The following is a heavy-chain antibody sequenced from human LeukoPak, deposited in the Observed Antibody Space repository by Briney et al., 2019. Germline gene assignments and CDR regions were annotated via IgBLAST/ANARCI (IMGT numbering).Heavy chain of an antibody. Sequence: KPSETLSLTCTVSGGSISSYYWSWIRQPPGKGLEWIGYIYTSGSTNYSPSLKSLVTISVDTSKNQFSLKLSSVTAADTAVYYCARLKSNYDFWSGYYNGWFDPWGQGTLVTVSS. V-gene: IGHV4-4*09. CDR2: IYTSGST. CDR3: ARLKSNYDFWSGYYNGWFDP. D-gene: IGHD3-3*01. CDR1: GGSISSYY. J-gene: IGHJ5*02.